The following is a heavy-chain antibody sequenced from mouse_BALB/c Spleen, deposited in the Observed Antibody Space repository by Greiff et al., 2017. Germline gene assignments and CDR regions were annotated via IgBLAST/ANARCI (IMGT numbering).Heavy chain of an antibody. V-gene: IGHV1-5*01. CDR1: GYSFTSYW. J-gene: IGHJ1*01. CDR2: IYPGNSDT. D-gene: IGHD1-1*01. CDR3: TRWGYGSFYWYLDV. Sequence: VQLQQSGTVLARPGASVKMSCKASGYSFTSYWMHWVKQRPGQGLEWIGAIYPGNSDTSYNQKFKGTAKLTAVTSASTAYMELSSLTNEDSAVYDGTRWGYGSFYWYLDVWGAGTTVTVSS.